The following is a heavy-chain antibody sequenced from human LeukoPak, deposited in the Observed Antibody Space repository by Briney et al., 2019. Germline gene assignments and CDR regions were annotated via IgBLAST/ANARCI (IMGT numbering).Heavy chain of an antibody. V-gene: IGHV4-59*12. CDR1: GGSISSYY. J-gene: IGHJ4*02. D-gene: IGHD4-17*01. CDR3: AGGGVGDPVDY. Sequence: SETLSLTCTVSGGSISSYYWSWIRQPPGKGLEWIGYIYHSGSTYYNPSLKSRVTISVDRSKNQFSLKLSSVTAADTAVYYCAGGGVGDPVDYWGQGTLVTVSS. CDR2: IYHSGST.